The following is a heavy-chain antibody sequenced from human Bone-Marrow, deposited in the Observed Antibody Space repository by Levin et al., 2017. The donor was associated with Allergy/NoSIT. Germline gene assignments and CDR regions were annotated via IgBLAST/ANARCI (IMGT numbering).Heavy chain of an antibody. V-gene: IGHV4-34*01. CDR1: GASFSAAY. CDR2: VSYSGSA. J-gene: IGHJ4*02. Sequence: SETLSLTCVVYGASFSAAYWSWVRQPPGKGLEWIAEVSYSGSARYNPSLKSRVTISVDTSRSQFSLELTSVTAADTAVYYCARWRFGDPTRFDSWGQGTLVTVSS. CDR3: ARWRFGDPTRFDS. D-gene: IGHD4-17*01.